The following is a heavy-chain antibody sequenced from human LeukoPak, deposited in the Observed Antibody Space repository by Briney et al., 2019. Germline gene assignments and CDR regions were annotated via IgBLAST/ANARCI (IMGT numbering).Heavy chain of an antibody. CDR1: GGSISSSSYY. CDR2: IYHSGST. D-gene: IGHD3-22*01. V-gene: IGHV4-39*07. J-gene: IGHJ4*02. CDR3: ARDRSRRGADSSGYTDIDY. Sequence: PSETLSLTCTVSGGSISSSSYYWGWIRQPTGKGLEWIGSIYHSGSTYYNPSLKSRVTISVDTSKNQFSLKLSSVTAADTAVYYCARDRSRRGADSSGYTDIDYWGQGTLVTVSS.